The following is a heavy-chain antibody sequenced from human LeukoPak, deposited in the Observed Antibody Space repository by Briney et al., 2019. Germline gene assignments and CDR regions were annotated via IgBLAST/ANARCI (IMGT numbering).Heavy chain of an antibody. Sequence: GGSLRLSCAASGFTFSSYWMHWVRQAPGQGLVWLSRLSTDGRSTDYADSVKGRFTTSRDNAKNTLYLQMNSLRVEDTAVYYCARVSCDEITCKYPSDYWGQGALVTVSS. V-gene: IGHV3-74*01. CDR2: LSTDGRST. D-gene: IGHD2-2*02. CDR1: GFTFSSYW. CDR3: ARVSCDEITCKYPSDY. J-gene: IGHJ4*02.